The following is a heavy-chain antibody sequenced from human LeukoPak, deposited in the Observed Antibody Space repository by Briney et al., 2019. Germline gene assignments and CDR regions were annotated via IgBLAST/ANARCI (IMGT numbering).Heavy chain of an antibody. Sequence: HSGMSLRLSCAASGYTFSIYGINWVRQAPGKGLEWVAIIWYGGSNTYFAESVMGRFGISKDNFKNIVYLQMNSLKIEDTGVYYCARAGIVNALDYWGQGAQVTVS. CDR3: ARAGIVNALDY. D-gene: IGHD2/OR15-2a*01. CDR2: IWYGGSNT. V-gene: IGHV3-33*01. CDR1: GYTFSIYG. J-gene: IGHJ4*02.